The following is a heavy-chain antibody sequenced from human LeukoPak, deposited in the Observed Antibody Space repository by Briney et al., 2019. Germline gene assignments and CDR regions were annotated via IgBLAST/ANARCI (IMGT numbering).Heavy chain of an antibody. D-gene: IGHD3-3*01. CDR2: IKSKTDGGTT. CDR3: TTPKGVVIISDY. Sequence: GGSLRLSCAASGLTFSSHWMHWVRQAPGKGLEWVGRIKSKTDGGTTDYAAPVKGRFTISRDDSKNTLYLQMNSLKTEDTAVYYCTTPKGVVIISDYWGQGTLVTVSS. J-gene: IGHJ4*02. CDR1: GLTFSSHW. V-gene: IGHV3-15*07.